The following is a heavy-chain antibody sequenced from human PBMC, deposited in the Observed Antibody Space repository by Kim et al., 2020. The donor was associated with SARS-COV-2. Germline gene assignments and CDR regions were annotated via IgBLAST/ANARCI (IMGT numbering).Heavy chain of an antibody. CDR3: ARGAHYYDSSGYYLGNY. J-gene: IGHJ4*02. CDR1: GGTFSSYA. V-gene: IGHV1-69*13. Sequence: SVKVSCKASGGTFSSYAISWVRQAPGQGLEWMGGIIPIFGTANYAQKFQGRVTITADESTSTAYMELSSLRSEDTAVYYCARGAHYYDSSGYYLGNYWGQGTLVTVSS. D-gene: IGHD3-22*01. CDR2: IIPIFGTA.